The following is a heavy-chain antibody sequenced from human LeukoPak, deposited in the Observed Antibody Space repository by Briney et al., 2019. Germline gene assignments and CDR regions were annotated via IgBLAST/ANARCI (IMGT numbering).Heavy chain of an antibody. D-gene: IGHD3-22*01. CDR2: ISSSSSSYI. Sequence: GGSLRLSCAASGFTFSSYSMNWVRQAPGKGLEWVSSISSSSSSYIYYADSVKGRFTISRDNVKNSLYLQMNSLRAEDTAVYYCARDSTMIVVVNYWGQGTLVTVSS. V-gene: IGHV3-21*01. J-gene: IGHJ4*02. CDR3: ARDSTMIVVVNY. CDR1: GFTFSSYS.